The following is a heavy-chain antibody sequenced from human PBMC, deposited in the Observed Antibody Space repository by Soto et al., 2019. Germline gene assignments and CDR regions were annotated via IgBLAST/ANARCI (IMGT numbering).Heavy chain of an antibody. J-gene: IGHJ6*02. CDR3: ARLQRTVTAYYYYYDMDV. D-gene: IGHD2-21*02. CDR2: FYYTGST. CDR1: GGSISSNF. Sequence: QVQLQESGPGLVKPSETLSLTCTVSGGSISSNFWSWIRQPPRKGLEWIGNFYYTGSTNYNASLKSRVTISVDTSKNQFSLKLSSVTAADTAVYYCARLQRTVTAYYYYYDMDVWCQGTTVTVSS. V-gene: IGHV4-59*01.